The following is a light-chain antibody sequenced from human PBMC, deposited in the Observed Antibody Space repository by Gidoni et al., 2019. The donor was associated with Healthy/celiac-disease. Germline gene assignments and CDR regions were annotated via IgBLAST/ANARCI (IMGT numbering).Light chain of an antibody. J-gene: IGKJ5*01. CDR2: KAS. CDR3: QQYNSYSGIT. CDR1: QSISSW. Sequence: DIQMTQSPSTLSASVGDRVTITCRASQSISSWLAWYQQKPGKAPKLRLYKASSLESGVPSRFSGSGSGTEFTLTISSLQPDDFATYYCQQYNSYSGITFGQGTRLEIK. V-gene: IGKV1-5*03.